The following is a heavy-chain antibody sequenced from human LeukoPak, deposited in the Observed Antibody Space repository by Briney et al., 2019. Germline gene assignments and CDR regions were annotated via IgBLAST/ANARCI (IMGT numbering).Heavy chain of an antibody. CDR2: MNPNGHNT. V-gene: IGHV1-46*01. D-gene: IGHD3-3*01. CDR3: ARDGDFYSDSDSGQQYYLDF. CDR1: GYTFTSYG. Sequence: GASVKVSCKASGYTFTSYGISWVRQAPGQGLEWMGIMNPNGHNTIYARKFLGRVSMTKDLSTNTVYMELSSLRSADTAVYFCARDGDFYSDSDSGQQYYLDFWGQGTLVTVSS. J-gene: IGHJ4*02.